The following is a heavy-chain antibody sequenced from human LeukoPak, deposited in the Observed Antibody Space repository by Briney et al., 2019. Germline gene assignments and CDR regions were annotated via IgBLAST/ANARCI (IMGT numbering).Heavy chain of an antibody. Sequence: GGSLRLSCAASGFTFSSYGMHWVRQAPGKGLEWVAVIWYDGSNKYYADSVKGRFTISRDNSKNTLYLQMNSLRAEDTAVYYCAKDLDSSSSPFDYWGQGTLVTVSS. CDR2: IWYDGSNK. J-gene: IGHJ4*02. D-gene: IGHD6-6*01. CDR1: GFTFSSYG. V-gene: IGHV3-30*02. CDR3: AKDLDSSSSPFDY.